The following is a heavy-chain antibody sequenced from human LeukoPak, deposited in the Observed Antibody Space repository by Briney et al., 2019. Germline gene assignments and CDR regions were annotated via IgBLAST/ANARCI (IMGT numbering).Heavy chain of an antibody. D-gene: IGHD1-1*01. Sequence: PGGSLRLSCAASGFTFSSYSMNWARQAPGKWLEWVSYISSSSSTIYYADSVKSRFTISRDNAKNSLYLQMNSLRAEDTAVYYCARDITELERLFDYWGQGTLVTVSS. V-gene: IGHV3-48*01. CDR2: ISSSSSTI. CDR1: GFTFSSYS. J-gene: IGHJ4*02. CDR3: ARDITELERLFDY.